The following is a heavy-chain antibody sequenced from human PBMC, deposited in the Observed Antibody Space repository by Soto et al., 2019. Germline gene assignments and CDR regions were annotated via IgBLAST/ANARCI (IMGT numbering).Heavy chain of an antibody. CDR1: GFTFNTYT. CDR3: AKDYPYAFDI. CDR2: ISGSGGST. J-gene: IGHJ3*02. D-gene: IGHD3-16*02. V-gene: IGHV3-23*01. Sequence: PGGSLRLSCSASGFTFNTYTMSWVRRVPGRGLEWVSAISGSGGSTYYADSVKGRFTISRDNSRNTLYLQMNSLRAEDTAVYYCAKDYPYAFDIWGQGTMVTVSS.